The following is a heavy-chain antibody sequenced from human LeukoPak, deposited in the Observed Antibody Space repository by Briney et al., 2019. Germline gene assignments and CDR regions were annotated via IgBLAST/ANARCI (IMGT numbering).Heavy chain of an antibody. CDR2: KYYSGST. CDR3: ARGRSYGFDFDS. V-gene: IGHV4-61*01. J-gene: IGHJ4*02. D-gene: IGHD5-18*01. CDR1: GVSINTCCYY. Sequence: TSVTLSLTCDVSGVSINTCCYYWTWIRQPPGKGLEWIGYKYYSGSTRYNSSLRSRLTISLDTSKNQFSLRLTSVTAADTAVYYCARGRSYGFDFDSWGPGTLVIVSS.